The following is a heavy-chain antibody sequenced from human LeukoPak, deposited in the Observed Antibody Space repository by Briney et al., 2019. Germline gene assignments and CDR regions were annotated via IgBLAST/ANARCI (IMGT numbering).Heavy chain of an antibody. CDR1: GFNLSTYE. Sequence: GGSLRLSCAASGFNLSTYEMNWVRQAPGKGLEWVAYIGRYGVTTYYADSVKGRFTISGDNAKNSLNLQMNSLRAEDTAVYYCATLSERNFYYSYGLDVWGQGTTVTVS. V-gene: IGHV3-48*03. J-gene: IGHJ6*02. CDR3: ATLSERNFYYSYGLDV. CDR2: IGRYGVTT. D-gene: IGHD6-25*01.